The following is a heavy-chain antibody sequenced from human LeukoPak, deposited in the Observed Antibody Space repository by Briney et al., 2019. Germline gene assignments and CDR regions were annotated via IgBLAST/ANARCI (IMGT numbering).Heavy chain of an antibody. Sequence: SETLSLTCAVYGGSFSGYYWSWIRQPPGKGLEWIGEINHSGSTNYNPSLKSRATISVDTSKNQFSLKLSSVTAADTAVYYCARGLRKLLRLFDYWGQGTLVTVSS. D-gene: IGHD3-22*01. CDR1: GGSFSGYY. CDR2: INHSGST. CDR3: ARGLRKLLRLFDY. V-gene: IGHV4-34*01. J-gene: IGHJ4*02.